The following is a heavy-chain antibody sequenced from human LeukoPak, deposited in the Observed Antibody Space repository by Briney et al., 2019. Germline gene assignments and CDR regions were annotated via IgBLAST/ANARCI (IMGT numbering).Heavy chain of an antibody. J-gene: IGHJ4*02. CDR1: GYSISSGRY. Sequence: SETLSLTCAVSGYSISSGRYWGWIRQPPGKGLEWIGSVFHSGSTYYNPSLKSRVTISVDTSKNQFSLNLRSVTAADTAVYYCARSLSTTGIDYWGQGTLVTVSS. V-gene: IGHV4-38-2*01. CDR3: ARSLSTTGIDY. D-gene: IGHD1-1*01. CDR2: VFHSGST.